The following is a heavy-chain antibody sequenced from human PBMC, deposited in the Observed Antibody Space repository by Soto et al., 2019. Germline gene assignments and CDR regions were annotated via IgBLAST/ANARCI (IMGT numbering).Heavy chain of an antibody. D-gene: IGHD6-13*01. V-gene: IGHV3-21*01. CDR1: GFTFSSYS. Sequence: PGGSLRLSCAASGFTFSSYSMNWVRQAPGKGLEWVSSISSSSSYIYYADSVKGRFTISRDNAKNSLYLQMNSLRAEDTAVYYCARDRKAAAANGCADCWGQGTLVTVSS. J-gene: IGHJ4*02. CDR3: ARDRKAAAANGCADC. CDR2: ISSSSSYI.